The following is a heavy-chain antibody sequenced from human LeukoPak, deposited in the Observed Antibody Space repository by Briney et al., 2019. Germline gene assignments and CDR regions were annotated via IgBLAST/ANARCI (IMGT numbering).Heavy chain of an antibody. CDR3: ARGPYCSSTSCYTPPEN. D-gene: IGHD2-2*02. CDR2: INHSGST. Sequence: PSETLSLTCAVYGGSFSGYYWSWIRQPPGKGLEWIGEINHSGSTNYNPSLKSRVTISVDTSKNQFSLKLSSVTAADTAVYYCARGPYCSSTSCYTPPENWGQGTLVTVSS. V-gene: IGHV4-34*01. CDR1: GGSFSGYY. J-gene: IGHJ4*02.